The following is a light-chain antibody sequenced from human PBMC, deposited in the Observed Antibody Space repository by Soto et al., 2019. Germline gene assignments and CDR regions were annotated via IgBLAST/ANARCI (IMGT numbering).Light chain of an antibody. CDR2: AAS. J-gene: IGKJ4*01. CDR3: QQSYSTPLT. V-gene: IGKV1-39*01. Sequence: DIQMTQSPSSLSASVGDRVTITCRASQSISSYLNWYQQKPGKAPKLLIYAASSLQSGVPSRFSGSGSGTDCTLTISSLQPEDFAAYYCQQSYSTPLTFGGGPKVEIK. CDR1: QSISSY.